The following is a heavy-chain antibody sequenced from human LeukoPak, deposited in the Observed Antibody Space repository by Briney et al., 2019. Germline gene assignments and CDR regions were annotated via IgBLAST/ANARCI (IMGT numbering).Heavy chain of an antibody. CDR2: ISYDGSNK. CDR3: ARAGVPFSLRSSFDY. V-gene: IGHV3-30-3*01. Sequence: GGSLRLSCAASGFTFSSYAMHWVRQAPGKGLEWVAVISYDGSNKYYADSVKGRFTISRDNSKNTLYLQMNSLRAEDTAVYYCARAGVPFSLRSSFDYWGQGTLVTVSS. D-gene: IGHD6-6*01. CDR1: GFTFSSYA. J-gene: IGHJ4*02.